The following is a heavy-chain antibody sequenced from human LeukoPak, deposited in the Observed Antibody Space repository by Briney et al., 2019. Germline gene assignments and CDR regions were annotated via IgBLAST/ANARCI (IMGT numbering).Heavy chain of an antibody. J-gene: IGHJ4*02. D-gene: IGHD6-19*01. V-gene: IGHV3-23*01. CDR1: GFTFSSYA. CDR2: ISSSGGST. Sequence: GGSLRLSCAASGFTFSSYAMSWVRQAPGKGLEWVSAISSSGGSTYYADSVKGRFTISRDNSKNTLYLQMNSLRAEDTAVYYCAKGRLVAGTEDYFDYWGQGTLVTVSS. CDR3: AKGRLVAGTEDYFDY.